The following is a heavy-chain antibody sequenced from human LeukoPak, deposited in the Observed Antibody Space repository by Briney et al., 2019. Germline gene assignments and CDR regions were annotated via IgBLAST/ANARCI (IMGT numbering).Heavy chain of an antibody. J-gene: IGHJ4*02. CDR3: ARDHWGRWLQSTDY. V-gene: IGHV3-30-3*01. D-gene: IGHD5-24*01. CDR1: GFTFSSYA. CDR2: ISYDGSNK. Sequence: GRSLRLSCAASGFTFSSYAMHWVRQAPGKGLEWVAVISYDGSNKYYADSVKGRFTISRDNSKNTLYLQMNSLRAEDTAVYYCARDHWGRWLQSTDYWGQGTLVTVSS.